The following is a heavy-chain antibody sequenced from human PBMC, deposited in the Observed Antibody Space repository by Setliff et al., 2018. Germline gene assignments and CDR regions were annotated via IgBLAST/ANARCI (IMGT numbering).Heavy chain of an antibody. V-gene: IGHV3-30*03. Sequence: GGSLRLSCTASEFTFNKYWMTWVRQAPGKGLEWVTLISYEGIDKYYADSVKGRFTVSRDNSKNTLYLQMNSLRAEDTAVYYCARAEVPDYWYFDLWGRGTLVTVSS. CDR3: ARAEVPDYWYFDL. CDR1: EFTFNKYW. J-gene: IGHJ2*01. CDR2: ISYEGIDK.